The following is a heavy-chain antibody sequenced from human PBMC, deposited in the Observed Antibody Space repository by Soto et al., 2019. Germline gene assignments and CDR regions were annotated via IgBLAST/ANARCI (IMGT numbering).Heavy chain of an antibody. V-gene: IGHV4-34*01. Sequence: QVQLQQWGAGLLKPSETLSLTCAVYGGSFSGYYWSWIRQPPGKGLEWIGEINHSGSTNYNPSLKXRXTXXVDTSMNQFSLKLNSVTAADTAADYCARQDHGMDVWGQGTTVTVSS. CDR3: ARQDHGMDV. CDR1: GGSFSGYY. J-gene: IGHJ6*02. CDR2: INHSGST.